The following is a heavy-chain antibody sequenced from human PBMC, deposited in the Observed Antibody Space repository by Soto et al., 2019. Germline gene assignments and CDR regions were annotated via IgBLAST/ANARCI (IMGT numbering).Heavy chain of an antibody. V-gene: IGHV5-10-1*01. CDR3: GFLISSDYYYGMDV. CDR2: IDPSDPFA. J-gene: IGHJ6*02. Sequence: GESLKISCKASGYTFTRYSINWVRQMPGKGLEWMGRIDPSDPFANYNPSFQGHVTISIDKSLTTAYLRWSTLEASDTATYYCGFLISSDYYYGMDVWGQGTTVTVS. D-gene: IGHD3-10*01. CDR1: GYTFTRYS.